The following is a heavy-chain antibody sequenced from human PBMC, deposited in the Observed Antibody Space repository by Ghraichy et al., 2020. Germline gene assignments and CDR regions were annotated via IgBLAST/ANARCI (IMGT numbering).Heavy chain of an antibody. J-gene: IGHJ4*02. CDR3: ARDDSTPYELDY. D-gene: IGHD2-2*01. CDR1: GFTVSSNY. CDR2: IYSGGST. Sequence: GGSLRLSCAASGFTVSSNYMSWVRQAPGKGLEWVSVIYSGGSTYYADSVKGRFTISRDNSKNTLYLQMNSLRAEDTAVYYCARDDSTPYELDYWGQGTLVTVSS. V-gene: IGHV3-66*01.